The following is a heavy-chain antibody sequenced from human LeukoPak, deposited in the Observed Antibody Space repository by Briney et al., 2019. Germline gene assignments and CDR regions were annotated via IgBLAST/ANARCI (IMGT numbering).Heavy chain of an antibody. Sequence: RGESLKISCKGSGYSFTNYWIGWVRQMPGKSLEWMAIIYPGDSDIRYSPSFQGQVTISADKSINTAYLQWNSLKASDTAMYYCARLWDYWGQGTLVTVSS. J-gene: IGHJ4*02. CDR3: ARLWDY. CDR2: IYPGDSDI. V-gene: IGHV5-51*01. D-gene: IGHD3-16*01. CDR1: GYSFTNYW.